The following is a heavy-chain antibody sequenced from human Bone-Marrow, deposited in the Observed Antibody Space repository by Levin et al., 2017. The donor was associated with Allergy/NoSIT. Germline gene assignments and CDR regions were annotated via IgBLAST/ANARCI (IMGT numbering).Heavy chain of an antibody. Sequence: PGESLKISCAASGFTFSNAWMNWVRQAPGKGLEWVGRIKSKTDGGTTDYAAPVKGRFTISRDDSKNTLYLQMNSLKTEDTAVYYCTTVGFYTAMVADFDYWGQGTLVTVSS. CDR1: GFTFSNAW. J-gene: IGHJ4*02. CDR3: TTVGFYTAMVADFDY. D-gene: IGHD5-18*01. V-gene: IGHV3-15*07. CDR2: IKSKTDGGTT.